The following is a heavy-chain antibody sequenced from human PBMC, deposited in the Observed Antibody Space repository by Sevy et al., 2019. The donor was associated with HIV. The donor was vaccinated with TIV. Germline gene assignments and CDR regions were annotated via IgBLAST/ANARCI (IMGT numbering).Heavy chain of an antibody. D-gene: IGHD3-22*01. CDR3: AREQVVINAPAFDI. Sequence: GGSLRLSCAASGFTVSSYGMHWVRQAPGKGLEWVAVIWYDGSNKYYADSVKGRFTISRDNSKNTLYLQMNSLRAEDTAVYYCAREQVVINAPAFDIWGQGTMVTVSS. CDR1: GFTVSSYG. CDR2: IWYDGSNK. J-gene: IGHJ3*02. V-gene: IGHV3-33*01.